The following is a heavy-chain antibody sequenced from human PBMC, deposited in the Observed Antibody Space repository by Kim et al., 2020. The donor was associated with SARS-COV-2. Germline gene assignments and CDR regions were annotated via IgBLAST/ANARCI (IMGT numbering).Heavy chain of an antibody. CDR1: GGSFSGYY. V-gene: IGHV4-34*01. Sequence: SETLSLTCAVYGGSFSGYYWSWIRQPPGKGLEWIGEINHSGSTNYNPSLKSRVTISVDTSKNQFSLKLSSVTAADTAVYYCARDAGGYFDWTTNPFDYWGQGTLVTVSS. J-gene: IGHJ4*02. D-gene: IGHD3-9*01. CDR2: INHSGST. CDR3: ARDAGGYFDWTTNPFDY.